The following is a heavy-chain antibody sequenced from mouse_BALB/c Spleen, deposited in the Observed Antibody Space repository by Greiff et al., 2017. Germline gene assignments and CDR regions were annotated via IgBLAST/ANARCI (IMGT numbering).Heavy chain of an antibody. J-gene: IGHJ2*01. Sequence: EVKLEESGPSLVKPSQTLSLTCSVTGDSITSGYWNWIRKFPGNKLEYMGYISYSGSTYYNPSLKSRISITRDTSKNQYYLQLNSVTTEDTATYYCARSGLLVRGYYFDYWGQGTTLTVSS. CDR1: GDSITSGY. CDR3: ARSGLLVRGYYFDY. V-gene: IGHV3-8*02. CDR2: ISYSGST. D-gene: IGHD2-14*01.